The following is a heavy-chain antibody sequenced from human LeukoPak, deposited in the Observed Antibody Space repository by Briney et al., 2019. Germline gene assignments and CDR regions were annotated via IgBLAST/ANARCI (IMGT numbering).Heavy chain of an antibody. D-gene: IGHD6-13*01. Sequence: PGGSLRLSCAASGFTFSDYYMSWIRQAPGKGREWVSDISSIGSTIYYADSVKGRFTISRDNDKNSLYLQMNSLRAEDTAVYYCAASWYGHYYYMDVWGKGTTVTISS. J-gene: IGHJ6*03. CDR3: AASWYGHYYYMDV. V-gene: IGHV3-11*01. CDR1: GFTFSDYY. CDR2: ISSIGSTI.